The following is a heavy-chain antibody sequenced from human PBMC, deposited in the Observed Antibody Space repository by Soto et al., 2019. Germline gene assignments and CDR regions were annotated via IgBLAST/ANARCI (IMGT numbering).Heavy chain of an antibody. V-gene: IGHV1-18*01. CDR2: ISPYTGNT. D-gene: IGHD1-26*01. CDR3: ERDLGAQIVKT. CDR1: GYTFTSSG. Sequence: LVQSGAEVKTPGASVKHSCKSSGYTFTSSGIRWVRQAPGQGLVWMGWISPYTGNTKYAQKLQGRVTMATATSTSTAHMELRRLRSEDTAVYYCERDLGAQIVKTWGQGTLVTVSS. J-gene: IGHJ5*02.